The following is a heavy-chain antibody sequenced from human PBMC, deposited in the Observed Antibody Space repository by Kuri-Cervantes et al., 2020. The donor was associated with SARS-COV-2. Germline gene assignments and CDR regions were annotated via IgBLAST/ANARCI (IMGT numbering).Heavy chain of an antibody. CDR1: GFTSNKYG. V-gene: IGHV3-30*18. CDR3: AKDYYDFVGAYYGMDV. Sequence: LSLTCAASGFTSNKYGMHWVRQAPGMGLEWVALISYDGANKNYAASVKGRFTISRDTSNNTLYLQMVSLSPEDTASYYCAKDYYDFVGAYYGMDVWGQGTTVTVSS. CDR2: ISYDGANK. J-gene: IGHJ6*02. D-gene: IGHD3-3*01.